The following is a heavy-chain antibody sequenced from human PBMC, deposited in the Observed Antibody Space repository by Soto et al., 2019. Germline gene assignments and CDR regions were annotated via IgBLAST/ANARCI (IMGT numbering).Heavy chain of an antibody. CDR1: GGTFSSYA. CDR3: ARWRRYSGSKYYYYGMDV. V-gene: IGHV1-69*01. CDR2: IIPIFGTA. Sequence: QVQLVQSGAEVKKPGSSVKVSCKASGGTFSSYAISWVRQAPGQGLEWMGGIIPIFGTANYAQKFQGRVTMTADESTSTAYMELSSLRSEDTAVYYCARWRRYSGSKYYYYGMDVWGQGTTVTVSS. J-gene: IGHJ6*02. D-gene: IGHD5-12*01.